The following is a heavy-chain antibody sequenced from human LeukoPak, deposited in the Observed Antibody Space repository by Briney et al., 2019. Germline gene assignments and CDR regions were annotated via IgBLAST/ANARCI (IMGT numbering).Heavy chain of an antibody. D-gene: IGHD1-7*01. J-gene: IGHJ4*02. CDR1: GGSISSYY. V-gene: IGHV4-4*07. CDR2: IYTSGST. CDR3: ARVSRGYNWNYPKYYFDY. Sequence: PSETLSLTCTVSGGSISSYYWSWIRQPAGKGLEWIGRIYTSGSTNYKPSLKSRVTMSVDTSKNQFSLKLSSVTAADTAVYYCARVSRGYNWNYPKYYFDYWGQGTLVTVSS.